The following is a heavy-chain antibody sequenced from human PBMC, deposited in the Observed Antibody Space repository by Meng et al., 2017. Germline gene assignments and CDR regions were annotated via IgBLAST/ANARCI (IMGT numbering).Heavy chain of an antibody. CDR3: GVRGPEKPFHWLWGGAFDI. CDR2: ISSSGSTI. Sequence: GGSLRLSCAASGFTFSSYEMNWVRQAPGKGLEWVSYISSSGSTIYYADSVKGRFTISRDNAKNSLYLQMNSLRAEDTAVYYCGVRGPEKPFHWLWGGAFDIWGQGTMVTVSS. V-gene: IGHV3-48*03. CDR1: GFTFSSYE. J-gene: IGHJ3*02. D-gene: IGHD3-10*02.